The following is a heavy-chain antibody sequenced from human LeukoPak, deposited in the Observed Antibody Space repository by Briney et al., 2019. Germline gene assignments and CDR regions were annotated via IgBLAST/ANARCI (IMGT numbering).Heavy chain of an antibody. CDR2: ISSSSSTI. Sequence: GGSLGLSYAVSRVLIRSYSTNCISQAPGKGLEWVSYISSSSSTIYYADSVKGRFTISRDNAKNSLYLQMDSMKAEESAVYYCPRDQGLFDYWGQGTLVTVSS. CDR3: PRDQGLFDY. V-gene: IGHV3-48*01. CDR1: RVLIRSYS. J-gene: IGHJ4*02.